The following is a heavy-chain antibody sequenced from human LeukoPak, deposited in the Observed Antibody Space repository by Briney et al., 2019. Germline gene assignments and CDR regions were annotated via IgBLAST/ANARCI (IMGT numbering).Heavy chain of an antibody. D-gene: IGHD1-26*01. CDR1: GFTFSSYA. CDR2: ISSNGGST. V-gene: IGHV3-64*01. J-gene: IGHJ5*02. CDR3: ARTGTNSASYSFDP. Sequence: GGSLRLSCAASGFTFSSYAMHWVRQAPGKGLEYVSAISSNGGSTYYANSVKGRFTISRDNSKNTLYLQMGSLRAGDMAVYYCARTGTNSASYSFDPWGQGTLVTVSS.